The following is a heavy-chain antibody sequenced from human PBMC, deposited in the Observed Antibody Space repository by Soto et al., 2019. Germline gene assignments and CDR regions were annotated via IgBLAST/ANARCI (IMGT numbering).Heavy chain of an antibody. CDR3: AGDIVVVPAAHNWFDP. V-gene: IGHV4-34*01. CDR1: GGSFSGYY. D-gene: IGHD2-2*01. CDR2: INHSGST. J-gene: IGHJ5*02. Sequence: PSETLSLTCAVYGGSFSGYYWSWIRQPPGKGLEWIGEINHSGSTNYNPSLKSRVTISVDTSKNQFSLKLSSVTAADTAVYYCAGDIVVVPAAHNWFDPWGQGTLVTVSS.